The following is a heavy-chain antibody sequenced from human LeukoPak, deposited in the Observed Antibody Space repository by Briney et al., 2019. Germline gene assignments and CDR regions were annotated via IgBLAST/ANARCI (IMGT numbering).Heavy chain of an antibody. J-gene: IGHJ6*03. D-gene: IGHD2-15*01. CDR3: ARDGHLGYCSGGSCYPRPYYMDV. CDR2: ISAYNGNT. Sequence: ASVKVSCKASGGTFSSYAISWVRQAPGQGLEWMGWISAYNGNTNYAQKLQGRVTMTTDTSTSTAYMELRSLRSDDTAVYYCARDGHLGYCSGGSCYPRPYYMDVWGKGTTVTVSS. CDR1: GGTFSSYA. V-gene: IGHV1-18*01.